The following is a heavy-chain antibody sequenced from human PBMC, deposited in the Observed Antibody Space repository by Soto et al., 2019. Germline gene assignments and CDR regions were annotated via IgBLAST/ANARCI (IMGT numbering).Heavy chain of an antibody. Sequence: QVQLVESGGGVVQPGRSLRLSCAASGFTFSSYAMHWVRQAPGKGLEWVAVISYDGSNKYYADSVKGRFTIARDNSKNTLNLQMNSLRAEDTAVYYFAIDFAVAGYRWGQGTLVTVSS. J-gene: IGHJ4*02. CDR3: AIDFAVAGYR. D-gene: IGHD6-19*01. CDR2: ISYDGSNK. CDR1: GFTFSSYA. V-gene: IGHV3-30-3*01.